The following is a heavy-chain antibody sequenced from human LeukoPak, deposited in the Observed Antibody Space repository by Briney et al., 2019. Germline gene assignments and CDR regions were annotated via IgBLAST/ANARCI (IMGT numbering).Heavy chain of an antibody. Sequence: GGSLRLSCAASGFTFSSYEMNWVRQAPGKGLEWVATIKQDGGEKYYVDSVKGRFTISRDNGKNSLYLQMNSLRAEDTAVYYCARALKGLRRRIGGTTTFEYYYYMDVWGKGTTVTISS. J-gene: IGHJ6*03. CDR3: ARALKGLRRRIGGTTTFEYYYYMDV. V-gene: IGHV3-7*01. D-gene: IGHD1-26*01. CDR2: IKQDGGEK. CDR1: GFTFSSYE.